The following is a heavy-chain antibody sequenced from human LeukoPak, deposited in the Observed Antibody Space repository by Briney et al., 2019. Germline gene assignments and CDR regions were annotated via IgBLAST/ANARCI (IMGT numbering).Heavy chain of an antibody. D-gene: IGHD2-15*01. J-gene: IGHJ4*02. CDR1: GFTFSSYA. Sequence: GGPLRLSCAASGFTFSSYAMHWDRQAPGKGLEWVAVISYDGSNKYYADSVKGRFTISRDNSKNTLYLQMNSLRAEDTAVYYCAREGCSGGSCYTDYWGQGTLVTVSS. V-gene: IGHV3-30-3*01. CDR3: AREGCSGGSCYTDY. CDR2: ISYDGSNK.